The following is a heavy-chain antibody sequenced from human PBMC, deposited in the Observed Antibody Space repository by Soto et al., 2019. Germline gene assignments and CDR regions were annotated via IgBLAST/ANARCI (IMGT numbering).Heavy chain of an antibody. J-gene: IGHJ6*02. CDR1: GYSFTDYH. Sequence: ASVKVSCKASGYSFTDYHIHWVRQAPGQGLEWLGRINPKSGGTSTAQKFQGWVTMTTDTPISTASMELTRLTSDDPAIYYCARGDSTDCSNGVCSFFYNHDMDVWGQGTTVTVSS. CDR3: ARGDSTDCSNGVCSFFYNHDMDV. V-gene: IGHV1-2*04. D-gene: IGHD2-8*01. CDR2: INPKSGGT.